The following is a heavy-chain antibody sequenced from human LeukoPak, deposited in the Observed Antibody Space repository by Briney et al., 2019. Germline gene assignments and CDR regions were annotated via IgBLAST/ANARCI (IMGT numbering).Heavy chain of an antibody. J-gene: IGHJ4*02. CDR1: GFPFSIYS. CDR3: ARDSASPPVTFDY. V-gene: IGHV3-48*04. CDR2: ISSRSSIL. D-gene: IGHD4-17*01. Sequence: GGSLRLSCSASGFPFSIYSMNWVRQAPGKGPEWISYISSRSSILYYADSVNGRFTISRDNAKNSLYLQMSGLRVGDTAVYYCARDSASPPVTFDYWGLGTLVTVSS.